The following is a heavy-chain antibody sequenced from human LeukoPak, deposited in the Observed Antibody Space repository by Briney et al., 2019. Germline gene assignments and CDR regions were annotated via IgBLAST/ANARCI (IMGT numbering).Heavy chain of an antibody. CDR2: LHHSGTT. D-gene: IGHD1-26*01. CDR3: ERMGRREPVDY. Sequence: PSETLSLTCTVSGYFLTKGYYWGWVRQPPGEGLEGIGHLHHSGTTYYKPDLKRRITIEDTSKNQFSLKLSSVSAADTAMYYCERMGRREPVDYWGQGILVTVSS. J-gene: IGHJ4*02. CDR1: GYFLTKGYY. V-gene: IGHV4-38-2*02.